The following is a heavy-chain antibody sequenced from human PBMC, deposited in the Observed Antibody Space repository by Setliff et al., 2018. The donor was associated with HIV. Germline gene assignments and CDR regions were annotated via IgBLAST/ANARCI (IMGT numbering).Heavy chain of an antibody. CDR3: ARSGSYVGPIQH. V-gene: IGHV4-4*07. CDR1: GGSINSYY. Sequence: SETLSLTCTVSGGSINSYYWSWIRQPAGKGLEWIGRIYTSGSTNYNPSLKSRVTMSVDTSKNQFSLKLTSVTAADTAVYYCARSGSYVGPIQHWGQGTLVTVSS. D-gene: IGHD3-10*02. J-gene: IGHJ1*01. CDR2: IYTSGST.